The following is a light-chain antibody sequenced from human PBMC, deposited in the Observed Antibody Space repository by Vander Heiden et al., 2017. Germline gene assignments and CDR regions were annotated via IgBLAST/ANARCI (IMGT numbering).Light chain of an antibody. CDR3: QQSYNTPLT. J-gene: IGKJ4*01. V-gene: IGKV1-39*01. Sequence: DIQMTQSPSSLSASVGDRVTITCRASQSISSFLNWYQQKPGKAPKLLIYAASNLQSGVPSRFSGSGSGTDFTLTISSLQPEDFATYSCQQSYNTPLTFGGGTKVEIK. CDR2: AAS. CDR1: QSISSF.